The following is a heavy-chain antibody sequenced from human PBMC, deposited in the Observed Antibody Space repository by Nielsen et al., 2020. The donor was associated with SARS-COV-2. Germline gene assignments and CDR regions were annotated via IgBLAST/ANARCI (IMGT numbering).Heavy chain of an antibody. CDR1: GYTFTSYD. CDR2: IIPIFGTA. D-gene: IGHD6-19*01. J-gene: IGHJ4*02. CDR3: ATRNSYSSGWPDY. V-gene: IGHV1-69*13. Sequence: SVKVSCKASGYTFTSYDINWVRQATGQGLEWMGGIIPIFGTANYAQKFQGRVTITADESTSTAYMELSSLRSEDTAVYYCATRNSYSSGWPDYWGQGTLVTVSS.